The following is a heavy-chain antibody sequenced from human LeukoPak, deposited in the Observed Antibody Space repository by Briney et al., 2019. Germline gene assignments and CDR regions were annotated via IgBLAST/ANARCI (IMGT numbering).Heavy chain of an antibody. CDR2: IYYSGST. J-gene: IGHJ4*02. CDR1: GGSISSSSYY. Sequence: SETLSLTCTVSGGSISSSSYYWGWIRQPPGKGLEWIGSIYYSGSTYYNPSLKSRVTISVDTSKNQFSLKLSSVTAADTAVYYCARGPALRYFDWLLYPFDYWGQGTLVTVSS. CDR3: ARGPALRYFDWLLYPFDY. V-gene: IGHV4-39*07. D-gene: IGHD3-9*01.